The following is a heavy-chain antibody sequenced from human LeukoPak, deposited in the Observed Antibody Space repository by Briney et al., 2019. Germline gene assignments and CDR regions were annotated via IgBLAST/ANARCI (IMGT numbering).Heavy chain of an antibody. J-gene: IGHJ4*02. V-gene: IGHV4-39*07. CDR3: ARVGRYCSSTSGYHSHY. D-gene: IGHD2-2*01. CDR2: IYYSGST. Sequence: PSETLSLTWTVSGGSISNGSSYWSWIRQPAGKGLEWIGSIYYSGSTYYNPSLKSRVTMSVDTSKNQFSLKLSSVTAADTAVYYCARVGRYCSSTSGYHSHYWGQGTLVTVSS. CDR1: GGSISNGSSY.